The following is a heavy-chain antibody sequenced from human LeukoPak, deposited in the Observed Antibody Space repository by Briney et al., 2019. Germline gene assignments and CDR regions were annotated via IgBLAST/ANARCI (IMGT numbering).Heavy chain of an antibody. CDR3: AADPYCSGGSCSSQH. CDR1: GFTFTSSA. CDR2: IVVGSGNT. Sequence: SVKVSCKASGFTFTSSAVQWVRQARGQRLEWIGWIVVGSGNTNYAQKFQERVTITRDMSTSTAYMELSSLRSEDTAVYYCAADPYCSGGSCSSQHWGQGTLVTVSS. J-gene: IGHJ1*01. D-gene: IGHD2-15*01. V-gene: IGHV1-58*01.